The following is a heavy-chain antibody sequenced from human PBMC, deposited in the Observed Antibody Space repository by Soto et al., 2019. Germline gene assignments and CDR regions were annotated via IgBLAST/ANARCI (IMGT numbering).Heavy chain of an antibody. J-gene: IGHJ1*01. Sequence: GGSLRLSCAASGFTFSNYGMHWVRQAPGKGLEWVAVTSYDGTNKYYADSVKGRFTISRDNSKNTLYLQLNSLRPEDTAVYYCAKDLIREQWLFGDFQHWGQGTLVTVSS. CDR3: AKDLIREQWLFGDFQH. V-gene: IGHV3-30*18. CDR1: GFTFSNYG. D-gene: IGHD6-19*01. CDR2: TSYDGTNK.